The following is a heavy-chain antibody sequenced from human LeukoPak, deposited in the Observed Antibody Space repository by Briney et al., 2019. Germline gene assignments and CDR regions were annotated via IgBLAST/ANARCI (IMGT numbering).Heavy chain of an antibody. V-gene: IGHV3-48*02. CDR2: ISSSSRTI. Sequence: PWGSLRLSCAASGFTFSRYIMNWVRQAPGKGLEWISYISSSSRTIHYADPVKGRFTISRDNAENSLDLQMNSLRDEDTAVYYCASHYFGSRGSYAEYFQHWGQGALVIVSS. CDR1: GFTFSRYI. CDR3: ASHYFGSRGSYAEYFQH. D-gene: IGHD3-22*01. J-gene: IGHJ1*01.